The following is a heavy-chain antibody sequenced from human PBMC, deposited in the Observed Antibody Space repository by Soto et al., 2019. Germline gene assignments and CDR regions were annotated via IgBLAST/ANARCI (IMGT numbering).Heavy chain of an antibody. Sequence: HPGGSLRLSCAASGFTFSSYAMHWVRQAPGKGLEWVAVISYDGSNKYYADSVKGRFTISRDNSKNTLYLQMNSLRAEDTAVYYCARGARGNSYGYDGYYYYGMDVRGQGTTVTVSS. D-gene: IGHD5-18*01. CDR2: ISYDGSNK. CDR3: ARGARGNSYGYDGYYYYGMDV. V-gene: IGHV3-30-3*01. J-gene: IGHJ6*02. CDR1: GFTFSSYA.